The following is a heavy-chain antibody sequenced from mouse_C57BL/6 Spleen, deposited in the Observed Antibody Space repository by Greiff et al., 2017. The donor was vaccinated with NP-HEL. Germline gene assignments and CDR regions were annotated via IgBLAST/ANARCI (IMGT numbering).Heavy chain of an antibody. Sequence: VHVKQSGAELVRPGASVKLSCTASGFNIKDYYMHWVKQRPEQGLEWIGRIDPEDGDTEYAPKFQGKATMTADTSSNTAYLQLSSLTSEDTAVYYCTTLGILYAMDYWGQGTSVTVSS. V-gene: IGHV14-1*01. J-gene: IGHJ4*01. CDR3: TTLGILYAMDY. CDR2: IDPEDGDT. CDR1: GFNIKDYY.